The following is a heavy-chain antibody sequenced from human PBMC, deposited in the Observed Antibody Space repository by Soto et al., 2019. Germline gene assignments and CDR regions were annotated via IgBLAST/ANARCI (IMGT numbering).Heavy chain of an antibody. CDR2: IYPDDSDT. CDR3: ARQQGIYGMDV. J-gene: IGHJ6*02. CDR1: GYSFTTYW. V-gene: IGHV5-51*01. Sequence: EVQLVQSGAAVKKPGESLKISCQGSGYSFTTYWIAWVRQMPGKGLEWMGIIYPDDSDTRYGPSFQGQVTISVDKSLTTAYLQWSSLKASDTARDYCARQQGIYGMDVWGQGTTVTVSS.